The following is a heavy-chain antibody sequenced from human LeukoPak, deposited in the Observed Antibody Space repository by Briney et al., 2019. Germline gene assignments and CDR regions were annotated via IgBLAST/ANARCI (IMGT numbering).Heavy chain of an antibody. CDR3: ASGPASWDLKIYYYYGMDV. Sequence: GGSLRLSCAASGFTFSSYSMNWVRQAPGKGLEWVSYISSSGSTIYYADSVKGRFTISRDNAKNSLYLQMNSLRAEDTAVYYCASGPASWDLKIYYYYGMDVWGQGTTVTVSS. CDR1: GFTFSSYS. D-gene: IGHD2-15*01. CDR2: ISSSGSTI. V-gene: IGHV3-48*04. J-gene: IGHJ6*02.